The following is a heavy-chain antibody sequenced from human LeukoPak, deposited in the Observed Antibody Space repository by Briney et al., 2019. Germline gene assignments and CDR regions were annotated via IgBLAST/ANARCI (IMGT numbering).Heavy chain of an antibody. CDR1: GLTFSSYA. D-gene: IGHD5-12*01. CDR2: ISYDGSNK. V-gene: IGHV3-30-3*01. Sequence: GGSLRLSCAASGLTFSSYAMHWVRQAPGKGLEWVAVISYDGSNKYYADSVKGRFTISRDNSKNTLYLQMNSLRAEDTAVYYCARDLMYSGYDSGYWGQGTLVTVSS. J-gene: IGHJ4*02. CDR3: ARDLMYSGYDSGY.